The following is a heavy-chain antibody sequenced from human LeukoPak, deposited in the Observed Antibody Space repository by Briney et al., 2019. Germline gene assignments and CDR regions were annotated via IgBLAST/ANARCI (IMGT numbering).Heavy chain of an antibody. CDR2: ISGSGGST. V-gene: IGHV3-23*01. Sequence: GGSLTLSCAASGFTFSSYAMSWVRQAPGKGLEWVSAISGSGGSTYYADSVKGRFTISRDNSKNTLYLQMNSLRAEDTAVYYCAKDPIRYCSGGSCYGSSWFDPWGQGTLVTVSS. CDR1: GFTFSSYA. CDR3: AKDPIRYCSGGSCYGSSWFDP. D-gene: IGHD2-15*01. J-gene: IGHJ5*02.